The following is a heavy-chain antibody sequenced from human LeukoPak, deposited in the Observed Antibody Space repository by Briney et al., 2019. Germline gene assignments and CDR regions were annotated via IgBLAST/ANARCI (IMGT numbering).Heavy chain of an antibody. V-gene: IGHV3-48*01. CDR1: GFPFIEYS. J-gene: IGHJ4*02. CDR3: ARDHNYAFDN. Sequence: GGSLRLSCTASGFPFIEYSMNWVRQAPGKGLEWISYIGVDSGNTKYADSVRGRFTISTDKAKNSLYLQMNSLRVEDTAVYYCARDHNYAFDNWGQGTLVSVAS. CDR2: IGVDSGNT. D-gene: IGHD1-1*01.